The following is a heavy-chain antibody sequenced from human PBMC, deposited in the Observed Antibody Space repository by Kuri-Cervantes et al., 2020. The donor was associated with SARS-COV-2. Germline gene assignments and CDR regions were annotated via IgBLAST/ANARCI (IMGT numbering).Heavy chain of an antibody. J-gene: IGHJ6*02. CDR3: AKAWRGQWLASYYYYGMDV. CDR1: GFTFSSYA. V-gene: IGHV3-23*01. Sequence: LSLTCAASGFTFSSYAMSWVRQAPGKGLEWVSAISGSGGSTYYADSVKGRFTISRGNSKNTLYLQMNSLRAEDTAVYYYAKAWRGQWLASYYYYGMDVWGQGTTVTVSS. CDR2: ISGSGGST. D-gene: IGHD6-19*01.